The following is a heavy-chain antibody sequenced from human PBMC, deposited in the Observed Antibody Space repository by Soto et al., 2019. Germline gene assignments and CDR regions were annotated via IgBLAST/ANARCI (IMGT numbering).Heavy chain of an antibody. CDR1: GYTFTSYY. J-gene: IGHJ3*01. D-gene: IGHD3-16*01. V-gene: IGHV1-46*01. CDR3: ASADGRIMIKSKPLDVFYF. Sequence: ASVKVSCKASGYTFTSYYMHWVRQAPGQGLEWMGIINPSGGSTSYAQKFQGRVTMTRDTSTSTVYMELSSLRSEDTAVYYCASADGRIMIKSKPLDVFYFWGQGTTVTVS. CDR2: INPSGGST.